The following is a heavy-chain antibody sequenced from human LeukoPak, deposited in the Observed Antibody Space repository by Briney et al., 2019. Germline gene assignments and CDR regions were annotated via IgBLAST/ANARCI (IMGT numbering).Heavy chain of an antibody. J-gene: IGHJ5*02. V-gene: IGHV3-21*01. CDR3: AREGIVVVPAATGFDP. D-gene: IGHD2-2*01. CDR2: ISSSSSYI. CDR1: GFTFSSYS. Sequence: SGGSLRLSCAASGFTFSSYSMNSVRQAPGKGLEWVSSISSSSSYIYYADSVKGRFTISRDNAKNSLYLQMNSLRAEDTAVYYCAREGIVVVPAATGFDPWGQGTLVTVSS.